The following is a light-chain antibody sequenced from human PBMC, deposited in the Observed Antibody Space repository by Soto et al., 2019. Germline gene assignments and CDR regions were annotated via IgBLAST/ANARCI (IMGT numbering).Light chain of an antibody. V-gene: IGLV2-14*01. Sequence: QSVLTQPASVSGSPGQSITISCTGTSSDVGGYNSVSWYQQPPGKAPKLMIYNVSNRPSGVSNRFSGSKPGNTASLAISGLQAEDEADYYCSSYTSSSTYVFGTGTKVTV. CDR2: NVS. CDR1: SSDVGGYNS. J-gene: IGLJ1*01. CDR3: SSYTSSSTYV.